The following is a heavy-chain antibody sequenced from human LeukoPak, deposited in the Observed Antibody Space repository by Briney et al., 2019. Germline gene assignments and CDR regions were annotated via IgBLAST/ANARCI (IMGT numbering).Heavy chain of an antibody. CDR3: ARRGDYAGGLGYYGMDV. CDR1: GFTFSSYS. V-gene: IGHV3-48*01. J-gene: IGHJ6*02. D-gene: IGHD4-17*01. Sequence: GGSLRLSCAASGFTFSSYSMSWVRQAPGKGLEWVSYISSSSSTIYYADSVKGRFTISRDNAKNSLYLQMNSLRAEDTAVYYLARRGDYAGGLGYYGMDVWGQGTTVTVSS. CDR2: ISSSSSTI.